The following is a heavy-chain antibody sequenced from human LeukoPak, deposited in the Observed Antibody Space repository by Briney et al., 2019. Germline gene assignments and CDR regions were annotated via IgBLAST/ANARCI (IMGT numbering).Heavy chain of an antibody. D-gene: IGHD3-10*01. CDR1: GFTFSSYW. V-gene: IGHV3-74*01. J-gene: IGHJ4*02. CDR2: INSDGSDT. CDR3: AKNGPGLDYFDY. Sequence: GGSLRLSCAASGFTFSSYWMHWVRQAPGKGLVWVSRINSDGSDTTYADSVKGRFTISGDNAKNTLYLQMNSLRAEDTAVYYCAKNGPGLDYFDYWGQGTLVTVSS.